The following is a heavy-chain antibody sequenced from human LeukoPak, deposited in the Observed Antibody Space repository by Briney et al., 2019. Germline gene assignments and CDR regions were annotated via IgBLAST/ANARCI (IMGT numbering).Heavy chain of an antibody. V-gene: IGHV3-53*01. CDR2: IYFGGTT. D-gene: IGHD5/OR15-5a*01. J-gene: IGHJ4*02. CDR3: ARGDGVYVY. Sequence: GGSLRLSCAASGFTVSSNYMTWVRQAPGQGLEWVSVIYFGGTTYYADSVKGRFTISRDNSKNAVYLQMNSLRVEDTAVYYCARGDGVYVYWGQGTLVTVSS. CDR1: GFTVSSNY.